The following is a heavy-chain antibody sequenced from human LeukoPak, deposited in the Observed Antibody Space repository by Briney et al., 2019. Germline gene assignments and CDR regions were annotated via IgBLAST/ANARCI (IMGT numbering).Heavy chain of an antibody. CDR3: VRHNYMDV. CDR2: INLSGGST. J-gene: IGHJ6*02. D-gene: IGHD5-24*01. V-gene: IGHV1-46*01. Sequence: ASVKVSCKASGYTFTTYSMHWVRQAPGQGLEWMAIINLSGGSTDYTQKFQGRVTMTRDTSTSTVYMELSSLRSEDTAVYYCVRHNYMDVWGQGTTVTVSS. CDR1: GYTFTTYS.